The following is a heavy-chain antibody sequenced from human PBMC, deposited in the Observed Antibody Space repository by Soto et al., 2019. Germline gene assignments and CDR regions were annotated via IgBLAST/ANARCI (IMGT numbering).Heavy chain of an antibody. V-gene: IGHV5-51*01. Sequence: PGESLKISCKGSGYSFTSYWIGWVRQMPGKGLEWMGIIYPGDSDTRYSPSFQGQVTISADKSISTAYLQMNSLRAEDTAIYYCAKKVNSGPGSQYFDYWGQGTLVTVSS. CDR2: IYPGDSDT. CDR1: GYSFTSYW. J-gene: IGHJ4*02. D-gene: IGHD3-10*01. CDR3: AKKVNSGPGSQYFDY.